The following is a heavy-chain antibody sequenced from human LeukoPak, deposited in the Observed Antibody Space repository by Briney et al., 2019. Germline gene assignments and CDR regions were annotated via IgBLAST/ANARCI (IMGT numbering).Heavy chain of an antibody. CDR1: GGSISSSSYY. Sequence: SETLSLTCTVSGGSISSSSYYWGWIRQPPGKGLEWIGSIYYSGSTYYNPSLKSRVTISVDTSKNQFSLKLSSVTAADTAVYYCARAKAAAGIFNWFDPWGQGTLVTVSS. CDR2: IYYSGST. J-gene: IGHJ5*02. CDR3: ARAKAAAGIFNWFDP. D-gene: IGHD6-13*01. V-gene: IGHV4-39*07.